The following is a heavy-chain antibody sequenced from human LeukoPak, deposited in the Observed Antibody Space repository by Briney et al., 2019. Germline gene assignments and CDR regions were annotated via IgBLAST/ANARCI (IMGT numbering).Heavy chain of an antibody. J-gene: IGHJ6*02. V-gene: IGHV3-23*01. CDR2: ISGSGGST. CDR1: GFTFSSYA. CDR3: AKVSFEDIVVVVAAKQYYYYGMDV. Sequence: PGGSLRLSCAASGFTFSSYAMSWVRQAPGKGLEWVPAISGSGGSTYYADSVKGRFTISRDNSKNTLYLQMNSLRAEDTAVYYCAKVSFEDIVVVVAAKQYYYYGMDVWGQGTTVTVSS. D-gene: IGHD2-15*01.